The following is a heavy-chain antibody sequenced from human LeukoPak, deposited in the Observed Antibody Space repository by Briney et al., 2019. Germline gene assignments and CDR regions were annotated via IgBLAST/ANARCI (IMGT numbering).Heavy chain of an antibody. D-gene: IGHD5-12*01. CDR1: GFTFDEYA. V-gene: IGHV3-9*01. CDR3: AKGDSGTPKYYLGY. Sequence: GGSLRLSCAASGFTFDEYAMHWVRQAPGKGLEWVSGINWNGGSIHYADSVKGRFTISRDKPKHSLYLQMNSLRAEDTALYYCAKGDSGTPKYYLGYWGQGTLVTVSS. CDR2: INWNGGSI. J-gene: IGHJ4*02.